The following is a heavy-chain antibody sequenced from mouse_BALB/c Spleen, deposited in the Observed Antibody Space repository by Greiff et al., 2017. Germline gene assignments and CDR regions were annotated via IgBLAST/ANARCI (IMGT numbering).Heavy chain of an antibody. CDR1: GFSLTSYG. J-gene: IGHJ1*01. CDR2: IWSGGST. Sequence: VKLMESGPGLVQPSQSLSITCTVSGFSLTSYGVHWVRQSPGKGLEWLGVIWSGGSTDYNAAFISRLSISKDNSKSQVFFKMNSLQANDTAIYYCARSGPHWYFDVWGAGTTVTVSS. V-gene: IGHV2-2*02. CDR3: ARSGPHWYFDV.